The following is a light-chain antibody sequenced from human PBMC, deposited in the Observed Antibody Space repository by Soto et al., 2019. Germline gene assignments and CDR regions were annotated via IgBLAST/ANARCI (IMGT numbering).Light chain of an antibody. Sequence: QSALTQPASVSGSPGQSITISCTGTSSDVGGYNYVSWYQQHPGKAPKLMIYDVSNRPSWVSNRFSGSQSGNTASLTISGLQAEDEADYYCSSYTSSSPLKFGGGTKLTVL. V-gene: IGLV2-14*01. J-gene: IGLJ2*01. CDR2: DVS. CDR1: SSDVGGYNY. CDR3: SSYTSSSPLK.